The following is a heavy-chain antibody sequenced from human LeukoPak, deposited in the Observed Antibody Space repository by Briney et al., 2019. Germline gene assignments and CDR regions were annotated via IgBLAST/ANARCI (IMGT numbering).Heavy chain of an antibody. V-gene: IGHV3-23*01. J-gene: IGHJ4*02. CDR1: GFTFSSYA. CDR2: ISGSGGST. CDR3: AKDQGSSSWDPSDY. D-gene: IGHD6-13*01. Sequence: GGSLRLSXAASGFTFSSYAMSWVRQAPGKGLEWVSAISGSGGSTYYADSVKGRFTISRDNSKNTLYLQMNSLRAEDTAVYYCAKDQGSSSWDPSDYWGQGTLVTVSS.